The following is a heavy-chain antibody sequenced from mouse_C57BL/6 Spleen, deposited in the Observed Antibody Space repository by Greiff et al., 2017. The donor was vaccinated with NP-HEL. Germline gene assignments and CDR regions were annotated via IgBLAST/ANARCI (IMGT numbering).Heavy chain of an antibody. CDR1: GFTFSDYY. Sequence: DVQLVESGGGLVQPGGSLKLSCAASGFTFSDYYMYWVRQTPEKRLEWVAYISNGGGSTYYPDTVKGRFTISRDNAKNTLYLQMSRLKSEDTAMYYCARPYSNYAMDYWGQGTSVTVSS. CDR3: ARPYSNYAMDY. V-gene: IGHV5-12*01. CDR2: ISNGGGST. J-gene: IGHJ4*01. D-gene: IGHD2-5*01.